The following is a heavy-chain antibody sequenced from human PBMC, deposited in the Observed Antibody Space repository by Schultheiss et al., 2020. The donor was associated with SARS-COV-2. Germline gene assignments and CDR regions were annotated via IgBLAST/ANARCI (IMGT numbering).Heavy chain of an antibody. D-gene: IGHD2-2*01. CDR3: VSDLIAVEPSGRQNYNMDV. V-gene: IGHV3-21*01. J-gene: IGHJ6*03. Sequence: GGSLRLSCATSGFTFSSYSMIWVRQAPGKGLEWVSSISSSSSYIYYADSVKGRFTISRDNAQNSLYLQMNSLRDEDTAVYYCVSDLIAVEPSGRQNYNMDVWGKGTTVTVSS. CDR1: GFTFSSYS. CDR2: ISSSSSYI.